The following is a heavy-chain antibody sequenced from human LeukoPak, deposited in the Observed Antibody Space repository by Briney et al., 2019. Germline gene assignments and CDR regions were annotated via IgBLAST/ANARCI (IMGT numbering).Heavy chain of an antibody. Sequence: ASLKVSCTGSGYTFTGYYMHWVRQAPGQGLEWVGWINPNSGGTNYAQKFQGWVTMTRDTSISTAYMELSRLRSDDTAVYYCARDRGYSSSWYGMYYFDYWGQGTLVTVSS. J-gene: IGHJ4*02. V-gene: IGHV1-2*04. D-gene: IGHD6-13*01. CDR1: GYTFTGYY. CDR3: ARDRGYSSSWYGMYYFDY. CDR2: INPNSGGT.